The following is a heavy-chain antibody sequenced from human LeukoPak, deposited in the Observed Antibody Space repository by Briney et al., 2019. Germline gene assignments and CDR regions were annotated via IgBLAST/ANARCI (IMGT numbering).Heavy chain of an antibody. V-gene: IGHV4-39*01. Sequence: SETLSLTCTVSGGSISSGTYYCGWIRQPPEKRLELLGSIYYSGSTYYNPSLKSRVTISVDTSKNQFSLKLSSVTAADTAVYYCARNLTQDFGDHGRTLKTNCFDPWGQGTLVTVSS. J-gene: IGHJ5*02. D-gene: IGHD4-17*01. CDR1: GGSISSGTYY. CDR3: ARNLTQDFGDHGRTLKTNCFDP. CDR2: IYYSGST.